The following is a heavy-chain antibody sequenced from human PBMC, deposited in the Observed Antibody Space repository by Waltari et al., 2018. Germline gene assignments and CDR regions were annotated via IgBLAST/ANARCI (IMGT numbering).Heavy chain of an antibody. J-gene: IGHJ4*02. CDR1: GYTFTSSA. CDR3: ARGVMTTVRSSALLNY. D-gene: IGHD4-17*01. V-gene: IGHV1-8*03. CDR2: MNPNSGNT. Sequence: QVQLVQSGAEVKKPGSSVKLSCKASGYTFTSSAITLVRQATGQGLEWMGWMNPNSGNTGYAQKFQGRVTITRNTSISTAYMELSSLRSEDTAVYYCARGVMTTVRSSALLNYWGQGTLVTVSS.